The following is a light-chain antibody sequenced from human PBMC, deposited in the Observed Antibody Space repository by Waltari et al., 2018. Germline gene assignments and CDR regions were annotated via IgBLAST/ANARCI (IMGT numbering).Light chain of an antibody. Sequence: QSVLTQPPSASGTPGQRVTIPCSGSSSNIGYNSVSWFQQFPGTAPKLLIYSSTQRPSGVPDRFSGSKSGSSASLAISGLQSADEADYYCAAWDASLKGVIFGGGTKLTVL. V-gene: IGLV1-44*01. CDR1: SSNIGYNS. CDR2: SST. CDR3: AAWDASLKGVI. J-gene: IGLJ2*01.